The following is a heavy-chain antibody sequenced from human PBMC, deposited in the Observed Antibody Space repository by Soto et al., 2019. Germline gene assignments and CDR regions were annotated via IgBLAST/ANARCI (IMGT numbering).Heavy chain of an antibody. D-gene: IGHD6-13*01. V-gene: IGHV4-59*08. J-gene: IGHJ5*02. Sequence: PSETLSLTCTVSSGSISSYYWSWIRQPPGKGLEWIGYIYYSGSTNYNPSLKSRVTISVDTSKNQFSLKLSSVTAADTAVYYCARQSQQLVLGSAWFDPWGQGTLVTSPQ. CDR2: IYYSGST. CDR1: SGSISSYY. CDR3: ARQSQQLVLGSAWFDP.